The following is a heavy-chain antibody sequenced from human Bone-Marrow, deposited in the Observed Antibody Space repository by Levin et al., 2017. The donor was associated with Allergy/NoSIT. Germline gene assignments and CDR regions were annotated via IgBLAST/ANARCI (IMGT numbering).Heavy chain of an antibody. D-gene: IGHD6-13*01. Sequence: GESLKISCAASGFTFDGYALHWVRQAPGKGLEWVAVISHDGTNKHYADSVKGRFTISRDNSKNTPYLQMTSLRSDDTAVYYCARGADSGWFVDYWGQGALVTVSS. CDR1: GFTFDGYA. J-gene: IGHJ4*02. CDR3: ARGADSGWFVDY. CDR2: ISHDGTNK. V-gene: IGHV3-30-3*01.